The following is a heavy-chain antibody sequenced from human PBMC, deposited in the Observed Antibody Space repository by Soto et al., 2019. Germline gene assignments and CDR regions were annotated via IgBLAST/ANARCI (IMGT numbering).Heavy chain of an antibody. J-gene: IGHJ6*02. CDR3: ARIRTYYYGSGIPKAYYYYGMDV. CDR1: GFSLSTSGMC. D-gene: IGHD3-10*01. CDR2: IDWDDDK. Sequence: SGPTVVNPTQTLTLTCTFSGFSLSTSGMCVSWIRQPPGKAHEWLSLIDWDDDKYYSTSLKTRLTISKDTSKNQVVLTMTNMDPVDTATYYCARIRTYYYGSGIPKAYYYYGMDVWGQGTTVTVSS. V-gene: IGHV2-70*01.